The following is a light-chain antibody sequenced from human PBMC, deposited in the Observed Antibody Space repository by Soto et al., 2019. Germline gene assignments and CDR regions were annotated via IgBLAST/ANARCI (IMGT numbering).Light chain of an antibody. CDR1: RSNIGAGYD. V-gene: IGLV1-40*01. Sequence: VLTQPPSLSGAPGQRVTISCTGSRSNIGAGYDVHWYQHLPGTAPKVLIFDNSNRPSGVPDRFSGSKSGTSASLAITGLQAEDEAVYYWHSYHVSLRGPAFGGGTKVTVL. CDR2: DNS. J-gene: IGLJ2*01. CDR3: HSYHVSLRGPA.